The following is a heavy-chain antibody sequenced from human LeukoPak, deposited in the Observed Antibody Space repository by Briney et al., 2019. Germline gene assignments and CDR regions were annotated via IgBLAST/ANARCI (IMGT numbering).Heavy chain of an antibody. D-gene: IGHD1-1*01. J-gene: IGHJ4*02. CDR2: IIPIFGTA. Sequence: ASVKVSCKASGGTFSSYAISWVRQAPGQGLEWMGGIIPIFGTANYAQKFQGRVTITADESTSTAYMELSSLRSEDTAVYYCAAVPGTLNFDYWGQGTLATVSS. CDR1: GGTFSSYA. CDR3: AAVPGTLNFDY. V-gene: IGHV1-69*13.